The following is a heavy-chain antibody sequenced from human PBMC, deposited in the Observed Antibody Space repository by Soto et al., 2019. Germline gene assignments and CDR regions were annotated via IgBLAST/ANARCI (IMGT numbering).Heavy chain of an antibody. J-gene: IGHJ6*02. CDR2: ISYDGTNK. CDR1: GFTFSTYG. V-gene: IGHV3-30*18. Sequence: QVQLVESGGGEVQPGRSLTISCAASGFTFSTYGMHWVRQTPGKGLERVAVISYDGTNKFYSDSVKGRFTISRDNSKNTLTLQMNSLRADDTAVYSCAKDLQSYGDYYYYCYGMDVWGLGTRVSVSS. CDR3: AKDLQSYGDYYYYCYGMDV. D-gene: IGHD4-17*01.